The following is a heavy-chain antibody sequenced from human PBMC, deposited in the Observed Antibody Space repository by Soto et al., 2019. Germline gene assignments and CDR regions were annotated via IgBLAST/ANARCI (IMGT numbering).Heavy chain of an antibody. CDR3: AKVDAYSYRTDH. J-gene: IGHJ4*02. Sequence: GGSLRLSCAASGFTFSNSAMTWVRQALGKGPEWVSSIGRTNNTHYADSVKGRFAISRDNSQSTLYLQMNSLTAEDTAVYFCAKVDAYSYRTDHWGQGXLVTVSS. D-gene: IGHD3-16*02. CDR1: GFTFSNSA. CDR2: IGRTNNT. V-gene: IGHV3-23*01.